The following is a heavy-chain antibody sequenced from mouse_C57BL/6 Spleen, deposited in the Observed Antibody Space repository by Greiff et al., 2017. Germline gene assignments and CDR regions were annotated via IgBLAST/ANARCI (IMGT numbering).Heavy chain of an antibody. V-gene: IGHV1-15*01. D-gene: IGHD5-5*01. Sequence: QVQLQQSGAELVRPGASVTLSCKASGYTFTDYEMHWVKQTPVHGLEWIGAIDPETGGTAYNQKFKGKAILTADKSSSTAYMELRSLTSEDSAVYYCTRPYLYYFDYWGQGTTLTVSS. CDR1: GYTFTDYE. J-gene: IGHJ2*01. CDR3: TRPYLYYFDY. CDR2: IDPETGGT.